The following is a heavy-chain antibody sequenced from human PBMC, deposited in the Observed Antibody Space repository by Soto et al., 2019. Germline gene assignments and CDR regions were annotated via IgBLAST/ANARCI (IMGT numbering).Heavy chain of an antibody. CDR3: VGTGTTDDF. CDR1: GASVNTGDYY. CDR2: ICYSGDT. V-gene: IGHV4-30-4*01. J-gene: IGHJ1*01. D-gene: IGHD1-7*01. Sequence: VQLQGSGPGLLKPSQTLSLTCTVSGASVNTGDYYWSYIRQPPGKGLEWLGYICYSGDTYYNPSLKSRASISLNTSRNQFSLTLTSVTDADTALYYCVGTGTTDDFWGQGTLVTVSS.